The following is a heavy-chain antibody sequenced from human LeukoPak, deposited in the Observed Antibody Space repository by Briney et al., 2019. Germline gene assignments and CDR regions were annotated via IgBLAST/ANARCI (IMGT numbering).Heavy chain of an antibody. CDR1: GGSTSSGAYY. CDR2: IYNSGNT. V-gene: IGHV4-31*03. D-gene: IGHD3-10*01. Sequence: PSETLSLTCSVSGGSTSSGAYYWNWIRQHPGKGLEWIGYIYNSGNTYYNPSLKSRVAISVDTSRNQVSLKVNSVTAADTAVYYCARGGYHGSGSYYASDYYGLDVWGQGTSVTVSS. CDR3: ARGGYHGSGSYYASDYYGLDV. J-gene: IGHJ6*02.